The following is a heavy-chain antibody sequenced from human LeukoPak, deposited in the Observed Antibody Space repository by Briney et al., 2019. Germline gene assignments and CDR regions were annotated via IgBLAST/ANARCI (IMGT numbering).Heavy chain of an antibody. V-gene: IGHV3-23*01. Sequence: GGSLRLSCAASGFTFSSYGMSWVRQAPGKGLEWVSAISGSGGSTYYADSVKGRFTISRDNSKNTLYLQMNSLRAEDTAVYYCAKAPRYYYDSSGYYSSGDYWGQGTLVTVSS. CDR3: AKAPRYYYDSSGYYSSGDY. CDR2: ISGSGGST. J-gene: IGHJ4*02. CDR1: GFTFSSYG. D-gene: IGHD3-22*01.